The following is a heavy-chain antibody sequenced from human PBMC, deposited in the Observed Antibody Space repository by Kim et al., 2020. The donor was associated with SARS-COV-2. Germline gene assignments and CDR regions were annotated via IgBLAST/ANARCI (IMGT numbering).Heavy chain of an antibody. D-gene: IGHD5-12*01. CDR1: GFTFSSYS. Sequence: GGSLRLSCAASGFTFSSYSMNWVRQAPGKGLEWVSYISSSSSTIYYADSVKGRFTISRDNAKNSLYLQMNSLRDEDTAVYYCARDQFDGYNSHWFDPWGQGTLVTVSS. CDR3: ARDQFDGYNSHWFDP. J-gene: IGHJ5*02. V-gene: IGHV3-48*02. CDR2: ISSSSSTI.